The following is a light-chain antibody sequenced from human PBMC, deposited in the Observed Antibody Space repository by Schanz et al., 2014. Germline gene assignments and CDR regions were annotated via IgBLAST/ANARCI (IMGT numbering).Light chain of an antibody. Sequence: QSALTQPPSASGSPGQSVTISCTGTSSDVGGYNFVSWYQQHPGKVPKLMIYEVSKRPSGVPDRFSGSKSGNTASLTVSGLQAEDEADYYCSSYAGGNNLYVFGTGTKLTVL. J-gene: IGLJ1*01. V-gene: IGLV2-8*01. CDR1: SSDVGGYNF. CDR2: EVS. CDR3: SSYAGGNNLYV.